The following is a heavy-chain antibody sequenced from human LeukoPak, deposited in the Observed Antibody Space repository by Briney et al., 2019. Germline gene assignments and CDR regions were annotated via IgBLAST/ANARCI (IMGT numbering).Heavy chain of an antibody. V-gene: IGHV3-30*02. J-gene: IGHJ3*02. CDR2: IRYDGSNK. Sequence: GGSLRLSCAASGFTFSSYGMHWVREAPGKGLEWVAFIRYDGSNKYYADSVKGRFTISRDNSKNTLYLQMNSLRAEDTAVYYWAKDPTVVGAPGDAFGIWGQGTMVTVSS. D-gene: IGHD1-26*01. CDR1: GFTFSSYG. CDR3: AKDPTVVGAPGDAFGI.